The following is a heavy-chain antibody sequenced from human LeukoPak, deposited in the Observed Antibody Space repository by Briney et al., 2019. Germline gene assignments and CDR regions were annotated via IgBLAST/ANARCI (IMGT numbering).Heavy chain of an antibody. CDR2: INPSGGTT. CDR1: GYTFTSYY. J-gene: IGHJ5*02. D-gene: IGHD3-3*01. V-gene: IGHV1-46*01. Sequence: GASVKVSYKASGYTFTSYYIHWVRQAPGQGLEWMGLINPSGGTTNCAQKFQGRVTMTRDMSTTTVYMHLSSLRSEDTAVYYCAREAVTIFGLVRTQTPKGPHRFDPWGQGTLVTVSS. CDR3: AREAVTIFGLVRTQTPKGPHRFDP.